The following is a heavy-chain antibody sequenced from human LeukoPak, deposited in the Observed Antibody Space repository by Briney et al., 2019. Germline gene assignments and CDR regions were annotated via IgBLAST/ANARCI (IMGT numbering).Heavy chain of an antibody. CDR3: ARVFANYCDSSGYPIPDY. J-gene: IGHJ4*02. D-gene: IGHD3-22*01. CDR1: GFIFSSYS. Sequence: PGGSLRLSCAASGFIFSSYSMNWVRQAPGRGLEWVSSISSSSSYIYYADSVKGRFTISRDNAKNSLYLQMNSLRAEHTAVYYCARVFANYCDSSGYPIPDYWGQGTLVTVSS. CDR2: ISSSSSYI. V-gene: IGHV3-21*01.